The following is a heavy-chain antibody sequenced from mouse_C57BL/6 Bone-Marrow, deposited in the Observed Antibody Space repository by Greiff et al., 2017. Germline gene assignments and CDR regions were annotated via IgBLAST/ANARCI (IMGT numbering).Heavy chain of an antibody. CDR3: ARRPLYCGSSYWYFDV. Sequence: QVQLQQSGSELRSPGSSVKLSCKDFDSEVFPIAYMSWVRQKPGHGFEWIGGILPSIGRTIYGEKFEDKATLDADTLSNTAYLELNSLTSEDSAIYYCARRPLYCGSSYWYFDVWGTGTTVTVSS. V-gene: IGHV15-2*01. CDR1: DSEVFPIAY. J-gene: IGHJ1*03. CDR2: ILPSIGRT. D-gene: IGHD1-1*01.